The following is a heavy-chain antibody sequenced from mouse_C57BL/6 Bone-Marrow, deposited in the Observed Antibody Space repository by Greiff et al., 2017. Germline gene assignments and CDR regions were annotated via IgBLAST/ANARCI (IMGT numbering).Heavy chain of an antibody. D-gene: IGHD3-2*02. CDR2: IYPENGDT. J-gene: IGHJ3*01. Sequence: EVQLQESGAELVRPGASVKLSCTASGFNIKDDYMHWVTPRPEQGLEWIGWIYPENGDTEYASKFQGTATITADTSSNTAYLQLSSLTSEDTAVYYGKGGTTAQEKFAYWGQGTLVTVSA. CDR3: KGGTTAQEKFAY. V-gene: IGHV14-4*01. CDR1: GFNIKDDY.